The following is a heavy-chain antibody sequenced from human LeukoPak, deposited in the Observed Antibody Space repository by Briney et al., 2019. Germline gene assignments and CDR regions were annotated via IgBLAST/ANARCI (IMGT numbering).Heavy chain of an antibody. CDR2: ISYDGSNK. Sequence: PGGSLRLSCAASGFTFSSYAMHWVRQAPGKGLEWVAVISYDGSNKYYADSVKGRFTISRDNSKNTLYLQMNSLRAEDTAVYYCARDLRPYDSSGYYLDWGQGTLVTVSS. J-gene: IGHJ4*02. D-gene: IGHD3-22*01. CDR1: GFTFSSYA. CDR3: ARDLRPYDSSGYYLD. V-gene: IGHV3-30-3*01.